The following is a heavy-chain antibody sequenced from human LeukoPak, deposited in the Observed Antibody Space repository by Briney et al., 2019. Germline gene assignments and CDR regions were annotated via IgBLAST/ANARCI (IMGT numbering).Heavy chain of an antibody. J-gene: IGHJ4*02. CDR2: IYSGGST. D-gene: IGHD3-22*01. CDR1: GFTFSSYW. V-gene: IGHV3-53*01. CDR3: ARGGGSGFWGYFDY. Sequence: GGSLRLSCAASGFTFSSYWMSWVRQAPGKGLEWVSVIYSGGSTYYADSVKGRFTISRDNSKNTLYLQMNSLRAEDTAVYYCARGGGSGFWGYFDYWGQGTLVTVSS.